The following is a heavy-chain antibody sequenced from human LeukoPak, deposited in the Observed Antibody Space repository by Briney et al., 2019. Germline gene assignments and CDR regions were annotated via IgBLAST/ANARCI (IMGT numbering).Heavy chain of an antibody. Sequence: SETLSLTCTVSGGSISSYYWSWIRQPPGKGLEWIGYIYTSGSTNYNPSLKSRVTISVDTSKNQFSLKLSSVTAADTAVYYCARGDYYYGSGSYRGYYYYYMDVWGKGTTVTVSS. CDR3: ARGDYYYGSGSYRGYYYYYMDV. D-gene: IGHD3-10*01. V-gene: IGHV4-4*09. CDR2: IYTSGST. J-gene: IGHJ6*03. CDR1: GGSISSYY.